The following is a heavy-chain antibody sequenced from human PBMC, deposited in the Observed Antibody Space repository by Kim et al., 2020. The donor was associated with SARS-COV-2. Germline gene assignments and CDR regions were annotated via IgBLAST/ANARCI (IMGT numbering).Heavy chain of an antibody. D-gene: IGHD6-13*01. CDR2: ISAYNGNT. V-gene: IGHV1-18*04. Sequence: ASVKVSCKASGYTFTSYGISWVRQAPGQGLEWMGWISAYNGNTNYAQKLQGRVTMTTDTSTSTAYMELRSLRSDDTAVYYCARGGWVAAAGKVYYYGMDVWGQGTTVTVSS. J-gene: IGHJ6*02. CDR3: ARGGWVAAAGKVYYYGMDV. CDR1: GYTFTSYG.